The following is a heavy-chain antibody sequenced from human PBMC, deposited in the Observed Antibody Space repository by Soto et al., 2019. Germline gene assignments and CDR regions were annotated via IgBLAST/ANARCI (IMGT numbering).Heavy chain of an antibody. CDR3: ARPASGDCRDAFDI. V-gene: IGHV1-69*13. D-gene: IGHD2-21*01. Sequence: ASVKVSCKASGGTFSSHAISWVRLAAGQGLEWMGGIIPIFGIANYAQKFQGRVTITADESTRTAYMELSSLRSEDTAVYYCARPASGDCRDAFDIWGQGTRVTVSS. J-gene: IGHJ3*02. CDR2: IIPIFGIA. CDR1: GGTFSSHA.